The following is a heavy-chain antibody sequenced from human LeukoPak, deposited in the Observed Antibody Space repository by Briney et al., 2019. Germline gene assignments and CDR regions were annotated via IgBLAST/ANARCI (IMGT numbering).Heavy chain of an antibody. J-gene: IGHJ4*02. CDR2: ISSSSSTI. CDR3: ARLIVVVPAATFDY. V-gene: IGHV3-48*01. Sequence: GVSLRLSCAASGFTFSSYSMNWVRQAPGKGLEWVSYISSSSSTIYYADSVKGRSTISRDNAKNSLYLQMNSLRAEDTAVYYCARLIVVVPAATFDYWGQGTLVTVSS. D-gene: IGHD2-2*01. CDR1: GFTFSSYS.